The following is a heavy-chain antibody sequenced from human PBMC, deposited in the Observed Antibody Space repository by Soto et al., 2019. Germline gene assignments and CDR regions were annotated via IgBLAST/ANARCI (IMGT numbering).Heavy chain of an antibody. CDR3: ASGLDVVVVAATYGMDV. Sequence: QVQLVQSGAEVKKPGASVKVSCKASGYTFTSYDINWVRQATGQGLEWMGWMNPNSGNTGYAQKFQGRVTMTRNTSISTAYMELSSLRSEDTAVYYCASGLDVVVVAATYGMDVWGQGTTVTVSS. J-gene: IGHJ6*02. D-gene: IGHD2-15*01. CDR2: MNPNSGNT. V-gene: IGHV1-8*01. CDR1: GYTFTSYD.